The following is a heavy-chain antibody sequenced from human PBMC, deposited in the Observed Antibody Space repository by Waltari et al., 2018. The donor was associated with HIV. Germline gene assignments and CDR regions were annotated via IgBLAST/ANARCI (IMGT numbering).Heavy chain of an antibody. CDR3: ATARQWLVDSGMDV. CDR1: GYLLPELS. CDR2: FDPSDGKT. D-gene: IGHD6-19*01. Sequence: QVQLVQSGAEVKRPGASVKVSCKVSGYLLPELSIHGVRQAPGKGLEWVGSFDPSDGKTTYAQKFQGRVTMTEDTSTDTASMEVSSLRSEDTAVYYCATARQWLVDSGMDVWGQGTTVTVSS. J-gene: IGHJ6*02. V-gene: IGHV1-24*01.